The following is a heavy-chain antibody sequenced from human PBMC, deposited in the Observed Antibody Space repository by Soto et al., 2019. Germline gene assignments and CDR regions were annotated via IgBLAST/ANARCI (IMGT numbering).Heavy chain of an antibody. CDR3: ARPVYDTRLNYMYFDF. Sequence: SETLSLTCAVSGVPISSGNWWTWVRQTPQRGLEYIGEIFHDGTANYYPSFERRVAISVDTSKNQFSLKLTSVTAADTAIYLCARPVYDTRLNYMYFDFWGQGALVTVSS. CDR2: IFHDGTA. J-gene: IGHJ4*02. D-gene: IGHD3-10*01. CDR1: GVPISSGNW. V-gene: IGHV4-4*02.